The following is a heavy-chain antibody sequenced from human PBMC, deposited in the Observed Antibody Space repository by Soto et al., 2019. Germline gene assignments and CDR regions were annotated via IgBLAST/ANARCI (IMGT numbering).Heavy chain of an antibody. V-gene: IGHV3-23*01. CDR2: ISGSGGST. D-gene: IGHD6-19*01. CDR1: GFTFSSYA. Sequence: GGSLRLSCAASGFTFSSYAMSWVRQAPGKGLEWVSAISGSGGSTYYADSVKGRFTISRDNSKNTPYLQMNSLRAEDTAVYYCAKAKWLVRPSEYFQHWGQGTLVTVSS. CDR3: AKAKWLVRPSEYFQH. J-gene: IGHJ1*01.